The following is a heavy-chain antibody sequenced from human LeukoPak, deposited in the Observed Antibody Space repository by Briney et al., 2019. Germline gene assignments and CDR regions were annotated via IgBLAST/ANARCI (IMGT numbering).Heavy chain of an antibody. J-gene: IGHJ3*02. CDR2: ITGSGGSA. V-gene: IGHV3-23*01. D-gene: IGHD6-13*01. CDR1: GFTFSSYA. Sequence: GGSLRLSCAASGFTFSSYAMSWVRQAPGKGLEWVSAITGSGGSAYYADSVKGRFTISRDNSKNALNLQMNSLRAEDTAVYYCAKGSAAAGTIYTFDIWGQGTMVTVSS. CDR3: AKGSAAAGTIYTFDI.